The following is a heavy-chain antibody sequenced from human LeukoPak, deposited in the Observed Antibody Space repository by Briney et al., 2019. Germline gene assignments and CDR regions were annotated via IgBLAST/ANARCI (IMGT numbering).Heavy chain of an antibody. J-gene: IGHJ4*02. CDR2: IKEDGSAK. D-gene: IGHD3-10*02. Sequence: PGGSLRLSCVASGFTFSDHWMSWVRQATGKGLEWVANIKEDGSAKFYADSVKGRFTISRDNAKNSVFLQMNSLTHDDTAVYYCARAVDVADYWGQGTLVTVSS. V-gene: IGHV3-7*01. CDR3: ARAVDVADY. CDR1: GFTFSDHW.